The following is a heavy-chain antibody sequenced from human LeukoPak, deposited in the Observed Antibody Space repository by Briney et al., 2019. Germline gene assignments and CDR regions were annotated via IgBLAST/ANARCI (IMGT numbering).Heavy chain of an antibody. D-gene: IGHD2-15*01. CDR3: ARAGYCSGGSCLTYFDY. CDR1: GFTFSSYW. J-gene: IGHJ4*02. CDR2: INGDGSST. V-gene: IGHV3-74*01. Sequence: GGSLRLSCAASGFTFSSYWMHWVRQAPGKGLVWVSRINGDGSSTSYADSVKGRFTISRDNAKNTLYLQMNSLRAEDTAVYYCARAGYCSGGSCLTYFDYWGQGTLVTVSS.